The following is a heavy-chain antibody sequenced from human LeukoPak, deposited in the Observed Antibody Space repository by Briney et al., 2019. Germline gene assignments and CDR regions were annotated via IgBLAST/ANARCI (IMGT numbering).Heavy chain of an antibody. J-gene: IGHJ4*02. D-gene: IGHD3-9*01. V-gene: IGHV1-46*01. CDR1: GYTFTSYG. CDR3: ARGFALRYFDWLPSFDY. Sequence: GASVKVSCKASGYTFTSYGISWVRQAPGQGLEWMGIINPSGGSTSYAQKFQGRVTMTRDTSTSTVYMELSSLRSEDTAVYYCARGFALRYFDWLPSFDYWGQGTLVTVSS. CDR2: INPSGGST.